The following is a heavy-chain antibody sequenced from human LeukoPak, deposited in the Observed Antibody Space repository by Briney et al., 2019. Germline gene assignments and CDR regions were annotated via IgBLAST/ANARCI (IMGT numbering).Heavy chain of an antibody. J-gene: IGHJ4*02. CDR3: ATRDYTSSKY. Sequence: GGSLRLSCAASGFPLSSYWMHWVRQAPGKGLVWVSDINSDGSTTRYADSVKGRFTISRDNAKNTLYLEMNSLRAEDTAVYYCATRDYTSSKYWGQGTLVTVSP. CDR1: GFPLSSYW. D-gene: IGHD2-2*01. V-gene: IGHV3-74*01. CDR2: INSDGSTT.